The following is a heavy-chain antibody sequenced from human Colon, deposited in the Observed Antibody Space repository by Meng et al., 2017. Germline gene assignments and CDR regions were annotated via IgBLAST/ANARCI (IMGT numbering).Heavy chain of an antibody. Sequence: VQLVGAGGGLVQPGGSLRLSCAASGFTFSSYSMTWVRQAPGRGLEWVANIKRDGSEKNYVDSVKGRFTISRDNAKNSLYLQMNSLRDEDTAVYYCARDLQTAYWGQGTLVTVSS. D-gene: IGHD1-1*01. CDR1: GFTFSSYS. J-gene: IGHJ4*02. CDR3: ARDLQTAY. CDR2: IKRDGSEK. V-gene: IGHV3-7*01.